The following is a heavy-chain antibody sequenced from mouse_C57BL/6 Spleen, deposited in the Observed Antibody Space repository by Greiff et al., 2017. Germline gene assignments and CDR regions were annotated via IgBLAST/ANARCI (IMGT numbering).Heavy chain of an antibody. CDR3: ARCTTVVATGFDY. CDR1: GYAFSSYW. CDR2: IYPGDGDT. Sequence: QVQLQQSGAELVKPGASVKISCKASGYAFSSYWMNWVKQRPGKGLEWIGQIYPGDGDTNYNGKFKGKATLTADKSSSTAYMQLSSLTSEDSAVYFCARCTTVVATGFDYWGQGTTLTVSS. D-gene: IGHD1-1*01. J-gene: IGHJ2*01. V-gene: IGHV1-80*01.